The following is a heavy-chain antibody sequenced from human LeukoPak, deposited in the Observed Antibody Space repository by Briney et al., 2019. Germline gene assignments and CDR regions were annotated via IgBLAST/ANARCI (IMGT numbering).Heavy chain of an antibody. CDR3: VSFYETY. CDR1: GNYW. J-gene: IGHJ4*02. V-gene: IGHV3-74*01. CDR2: INSDGSWT. Sequence: GGSLRLSCAASGNYWMHWVRQVPGKGLVWVSHINSDGSWTSYADSVKGRFTISKDNAKNTVYLQMNSLRAEDTAVCYCVSFYETYWGRGTLVTVSS. D-gene: IGHD2/OR15-2a*01.